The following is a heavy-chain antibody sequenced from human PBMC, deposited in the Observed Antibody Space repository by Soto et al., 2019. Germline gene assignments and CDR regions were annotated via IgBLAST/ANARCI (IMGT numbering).Heavy chain of an antibody. J-gene: IGHJ4*02. CDR3: ARDQDSGWGLDS. CDR2: IDHSGRT. Sequence: QVQVQESGPGLVKPSGTLSLTCVVSGGSISTDNWWSWVRQPPGKGLEWIGEIDHSGRTNYSPSRKSRVSISAATSKNQLSLQMTSVTAADTAVYYCARDQDSGWGLDSWGQGILVTVSS. D-gene: IGHD6-19*01. V-gene: IGHV4-4*02. CDR1: GGSISTDNW.